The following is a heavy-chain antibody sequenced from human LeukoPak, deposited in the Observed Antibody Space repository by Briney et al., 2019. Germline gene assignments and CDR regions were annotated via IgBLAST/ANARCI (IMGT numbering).Heavy chain of an antibody. D-gene: IGHD3-22*01. CDR3: ARETYYYDSSGYYYVYYYGMDV. Sequence: SETLSLTCAVYGGSFSGYYWSWIRQAPGKGLEWIGEINHSGSTNYNPSLKSRVTISVDTSKNQFSLKLSSVTAADTAVYYCARETYYYDSSGYYYVYYYGMDVWGQGTTVTVSS. CDR2: INHSGST. V-gene: IGHV4-34*01. CDR1: GGSFSGYY. J-gene: IGHJ6*02.